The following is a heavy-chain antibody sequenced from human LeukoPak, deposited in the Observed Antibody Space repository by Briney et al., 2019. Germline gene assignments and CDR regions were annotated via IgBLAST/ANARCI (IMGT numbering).Heavy chain of an antibody. CDR1: GGSIGSYY. CDR3: ARDKRAYYYYMDV. Sequence: SETLSLTCTVSGGSIGSYYWSWIRQPPGKGLEWIGDIYYSGSTNYNPSLKSRVTISVDTSKNQLSLKLSSVTAADTAVYYCARDKRAYYYYMDVWGKGTTVTVSS. V-gene: IGHV4-59*01. CDR2: IYYSGST. J-gene: IGHJ6*03.